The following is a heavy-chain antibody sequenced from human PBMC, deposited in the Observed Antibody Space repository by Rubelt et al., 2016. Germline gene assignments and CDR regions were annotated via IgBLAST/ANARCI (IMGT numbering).Heavy chain of an antibody. CDR3: ARSGKQWDALDY. D-gene: IGHD6-19*01. J-gene: IGHJ4*02. CDR2: IYYSGST. Sequence: QVQLQESGPGLVKPSETLSLTCTVSGGSINSYYWSWIRQPPGKGLEWIGHIYYSGSTNYTPSLKSRVTISVDTSKNQFSLKLNSVTAADTAVYYCARSGKQWDALDYWGQGTLVTVSS. CDR1: GGSINSYY. V-gene: IGHV4-59*08.